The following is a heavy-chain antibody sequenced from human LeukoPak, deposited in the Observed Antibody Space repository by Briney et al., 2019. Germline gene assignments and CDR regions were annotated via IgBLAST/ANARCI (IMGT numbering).Heavy chain of an antibody. Sequence: SGESLKISCKGSGYSFTSYWIGWVRQMPVKGLEWMGIIYPGDSDTRYSPSFQGQVTISADKSISTAYLQWSSLKASDTAMYYCARHGMGAWLKVVAVDYYYGMDVWGQGPRSPSP. CDR2: IYPGDSDT. D-gene: IGHD2-15*01. V-gene: IGHV5-51*01. CDR1: GYSFTSYW. CDR3: ARHGMGAWLKVVAVDYYYGMDV. J-gene: IGHJ6*02.